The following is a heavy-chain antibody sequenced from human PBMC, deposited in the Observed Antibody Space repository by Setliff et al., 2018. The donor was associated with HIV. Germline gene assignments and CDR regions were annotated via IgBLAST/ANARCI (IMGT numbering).Heavy chain of an antibody. CDR2: ISTYSGHT. CDR3: ARGGQYSGSYLPHDYYMDV. CDR1: GFTFTSFG. Sequence: ASVKVSCKTSGFTFTSFGITWVRQAPGQGLEWMGWISTYSGHTNYAQKLQGRVNMTTDTSTSTAYMELSSLRSEDTAVYYCARGGQYSGSYLPHDYYMDVWGKGTTVTAP. V-gene: IGHV1-18*01. D-gene: IGHD1-26*01. J-gene: IGHJ6*03.